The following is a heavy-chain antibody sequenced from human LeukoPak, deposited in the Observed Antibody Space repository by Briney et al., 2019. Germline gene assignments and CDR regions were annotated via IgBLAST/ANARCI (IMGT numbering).Heavy chain of an antibody. Sequence: GGSLRLSCAASGFTFSSYWMSWVRQAPGKGLEWVANIKKDGSEKYYVDSVKGRFTISRDNSKNTLYLQMNSLRAEDTAVYYCAKDWGYGDCATNWFDPWGQGTLVTVSS. J-gene: IGHJ5*02. D-gene: IGHD4-17*01. CDR2: IKKDGSEK. CDR3: AKDWGYGDCATNWFDP. V-gene: IGHV3-7*03. CDR1: GFTFSSYW.